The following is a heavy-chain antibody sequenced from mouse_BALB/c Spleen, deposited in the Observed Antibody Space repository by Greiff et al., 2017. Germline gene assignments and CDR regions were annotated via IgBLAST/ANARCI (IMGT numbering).Heavy chain of an antibody. CDR3: ARTDYGSSPTLFDY. V-gene: IGHV3-2*02. CDR1: GYSITSDYA. Sequence: EVQLVESGPGLVKPSQSLSLTCTVTGYSITSDYAWNWIRQFPGNKLEWMGYISYSGSTSYNPSLKSRISITRDTSKNQFFLQLNSVTTEDTATYYCARTDYGSSPTLFDYWGQGTTLTVSS. J-gene: IGHJ2*01. D-gene: IGHD1-1*01. CDR2: ISYSGST.